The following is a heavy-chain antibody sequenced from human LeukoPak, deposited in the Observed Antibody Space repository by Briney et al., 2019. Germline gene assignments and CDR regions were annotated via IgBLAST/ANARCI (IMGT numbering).Heavy chain of an antibody. CDR3: ARTLRLGTPRAFDI. Sequence: SGGSLRLSCAVSGFTFSGYGMNWVPPAPGKGLEWVANKPEDGSDKYYADSVKGGLPISRKNAKNSLYLQKNSLRAEDTAVYYCARTLRLGTPRAFDIWGRGTMVTVSS. V-gene: IGHV3-7*05. CDR1: GFTFSGYG. D-gene: IGHD1-14*01. J-gene: IGHJ3*02. CDR2: KPEDGSDK.